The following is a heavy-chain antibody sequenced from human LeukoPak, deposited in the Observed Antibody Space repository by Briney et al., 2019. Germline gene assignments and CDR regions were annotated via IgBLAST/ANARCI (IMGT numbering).Heavy chain of an antibody. CDR1: GYSFISYW. J-gene: IGHJ5*02. CDR2: IYPGDSDT. Sequence: GESLKISCKGSGYSFISYWIGWVRQMPGKGLEWMGIIYPGDSDTRYSPSFQGQVTISADKSISTAYLQWSSLKASDTAMYYCARGYCSSTSCQAPGWFDPWGQGTLVTVSS. D-gene: IGHD2-2*01. V-gene: IGHV5-51*01. CDR3: ARGYCSSTSCQAPGWFDP.